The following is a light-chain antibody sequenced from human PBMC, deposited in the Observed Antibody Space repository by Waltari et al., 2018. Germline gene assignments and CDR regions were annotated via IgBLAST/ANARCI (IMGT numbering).Light chain of an antibody. Sequence: RATINCKSSQSVLYSSNNKNYLAWYQQKPGQPPKLLIYWASTRESGVPDRFSGSGSGTDFTLTISSLQAEDVAVYYCQQYYSTPSWTFGGGTKVEIK. J-gene: IGKJ4*01. CDR3: QQYYSTPSWT. V-gene: IGKV4-1*01. CDR2: WAS. CDR1: QSVLYSSNNKNY.